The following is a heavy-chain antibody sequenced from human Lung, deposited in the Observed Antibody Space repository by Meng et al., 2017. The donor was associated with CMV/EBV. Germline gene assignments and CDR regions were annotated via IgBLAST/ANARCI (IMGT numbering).Heavy chain of an antibody. D-gene: IGHD2-2*01. J-gene: IGHJ3*02. CDR1: GFTFSSYW. CDR3: ARLVFGGAFDI. V-gene: IGHV3-7*01. CDR2: IKQDGSEK. Sequence: GEXXKISCAASGFTFSSYWMSWVRQAPGKGLEWVANIKQDGSEKYYVDSVKGRFTISRDNAKNSLYLQMNSLRAEDTAVYYCARLVFGGAFDIWGQGKMV.